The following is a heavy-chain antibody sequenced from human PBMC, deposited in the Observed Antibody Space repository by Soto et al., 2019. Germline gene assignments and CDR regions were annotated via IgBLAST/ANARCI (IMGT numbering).Heavy chain of an antibody. CDR1: GGSISSADYY. V-gene: IGHV4-30-4*01. J-gene: IGHJ6*02. D-gene: IGHD1-20*01. CDR2: IYYSVST. CDR3: AREGLTGTGYYYGMDV. Sequence: SETLSLTCTVSGGSISSADYYWSWIRQPPGKGLEWIGYIYYSVSTYNNPSLKSRVTISVDTSKNQCPLKLSSVTAADTAVYYCAREGLTGTGYYYGMDVWGQGTTVTVSS.